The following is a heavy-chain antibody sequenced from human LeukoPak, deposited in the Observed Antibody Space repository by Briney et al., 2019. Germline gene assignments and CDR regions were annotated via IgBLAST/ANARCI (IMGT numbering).Heavy chain of an antibody. J-gene: IGHJ6*02. Sequence: GGSLRLSCAASGFTFSSFGMHWVRQAPGKGLEWVAVISYDGSNEYYADSVKGRFTISRDNSKYTLHLQMNSLRAEDTAVYSCAKDRSSYYYYGMDVWGQGTTVTVSS. CDR2: ISYDGSNE. V-gene: IGHV3-30*18. CDR3: AKDRSSYYYYGMDV. D-gene: IGHD3-16*02. CDR1: GFTFSSFG.